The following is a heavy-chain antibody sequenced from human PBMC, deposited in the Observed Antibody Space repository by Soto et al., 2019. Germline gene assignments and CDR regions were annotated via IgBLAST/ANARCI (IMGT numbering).Heavy chain of an antibody. D-gene: IGHD6-19*01. J-gene: IGHJ6*02. V-gene: IGHV5-10-1*01. Sequence: PGESLKISCKGSGYSFTSYWISWVRQMPGKGLEWMGRIDPSDSYTNYSPSFQGHVTISADKSISTAYLKWSSLKASDTAMYYCERDSSGWYGGVYYYYGMDVWGQGTTVTVS. CDR2: IDPSDSYT. CDR1: GYSFTSYW. CDR3: ERDSSGWYGGVYYYYGMDV.